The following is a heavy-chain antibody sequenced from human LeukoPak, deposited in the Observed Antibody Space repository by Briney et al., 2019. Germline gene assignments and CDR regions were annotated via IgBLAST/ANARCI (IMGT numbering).Heavy chain of an antibody. V-gene: IGHV3-48*01. Sequence: GGSLRLSCAASGFTFSSYEMNWVRQAPGKGLEWVSYISSSSSALYYADSVKGRFTISRDNAKNSLYLQMNSLRAEDTAVYYCAASAYYYGSGPFDPWGQGTLVTVSS. CDR3: AASAYYYGSGPFDP. CDR1: GFTFSSYE. D-gene: IGHD3-10*01. J-gene: IGHJ5*02. CDR2: ISSSSSAL.